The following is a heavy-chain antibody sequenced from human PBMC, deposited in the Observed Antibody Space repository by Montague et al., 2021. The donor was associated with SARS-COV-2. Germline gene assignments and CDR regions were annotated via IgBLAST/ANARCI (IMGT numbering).Heavy chain of an antibody. J-gene: IGHJ4*02. V-gene: IGHV3-20*03. CDR2: IDRNGGSP. D-gene: IGHD2/OR15-2a*01. Sequence: SLSLSFSASGSIFDDHGMSWVRQVPGKGLEWVSGIDRNGGSPGYADSVKGRFTISRDNGKKSLFLQMDSLRAEDTAFYYCARGCNYGPFDCWGQGTLVTVSP. CDR3: ARGCNYGPFDC. CDR1: GSIFDDHG.